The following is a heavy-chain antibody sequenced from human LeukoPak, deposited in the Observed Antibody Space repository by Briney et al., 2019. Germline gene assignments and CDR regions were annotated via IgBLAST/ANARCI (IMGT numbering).Heavy chain of an antibody. D-gene: IGHD1-26*01. CDR2: IYHSGTT. CDR3: ARQTSGSYQWTCDS. CDR1: GGSISSGAHF. V-gene: IGHV4-39*01. Sequence: SETLSLTCTFSGGSISSGAHFWGWIRQPAGKGLECIGSIYHSGTTYYNPSLKSPVTMSVDTSRNQFSLRLNSVAAGDTAVYSCARQTSGSYQWTCDSWGEGTLVTVSS. J-gene: IGHJ4*02.